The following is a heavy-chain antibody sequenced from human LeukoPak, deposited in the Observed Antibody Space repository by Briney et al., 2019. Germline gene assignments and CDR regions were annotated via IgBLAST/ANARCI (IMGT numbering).Heavy chain of an antibody. D-gene: IGHD6-13*01. V-gene: IGHV1-69*06. CDR3: ARVVGLTGYSSSWYSGYYYYMDV. CDR1: GGTFSSYA. J-gene: IGHJ6*03. Sequence: SVKVSCKASGGTFSSYAISWVRQAPGQGLEWMGGIIPIFGTTNYAQKFQDRVTVTADKSTSTAYMELSSLRSEDTAVYYCARVVGLTGYSSSWYSGYYYYMDVWGKGTTVTVSS. CDR2: IIPIFGTT.